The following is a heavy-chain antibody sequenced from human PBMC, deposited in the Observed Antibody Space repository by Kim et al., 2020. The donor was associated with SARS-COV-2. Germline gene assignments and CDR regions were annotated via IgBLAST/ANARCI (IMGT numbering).Heavy chain of an antibody. CDR3: ARSPGIAVAGLGVYYYGMDV. Sequence: ASVKVSCKASGYTFTSYYMHWVRQAPGQGLEWMGIINPSGGSTSYAQKFQGRVTMTRDTSTSTVYMELSSLRSEDTAVYYCARSPGIAVAGLGVYYYGMDVWGQGTTVTVSS. V-gene: IGHV1-46*01. CDR1: GYTFTSYY. J-gene: IGHJ6*02. CDR2: INPSGGST. D-gene: IGHD6-19*01.